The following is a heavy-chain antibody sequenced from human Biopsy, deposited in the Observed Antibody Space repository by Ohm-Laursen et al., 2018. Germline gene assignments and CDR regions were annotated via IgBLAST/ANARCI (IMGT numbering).Heavy chain of an antibody. J-gene: IGHJ3*02. Sequence: ASVTASRTTSGYTFTSFGFSWVRQAPGQGLEWMGWINAYNGDTDYAQKLQGRVSITTDTSTTTTYMELRSLRSDDTAVYYCARDLTRQPRRGAFDIWGQGTLVTVSS. CDR2: INAYNGDT. CDR3: ARDLTRQPRRGAFDI. CDR1: GYTFTSFG. D-gene: IGHD1-14*01. V-gene: IGHV1-18*01.